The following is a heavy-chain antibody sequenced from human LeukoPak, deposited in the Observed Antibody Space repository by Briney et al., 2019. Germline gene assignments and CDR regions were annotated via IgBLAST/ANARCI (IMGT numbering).Heavy chain of an antibody. J-gene: IGHJ4*02. CDR1: GGSFSGYY. Sequence: SETLSLTCAVYGGSFSGYYWSWIRQPPGKGLEWIGEINHSGSTNYNPSLKSRVTISVDTSKNQFSLKLSSVTAADTAVYYCARRARRITIFGEVNLGCYFDYWGQGTLVTVSS. CDR2: INHSGST. V-gene: IGHV4-34*01. CDR3: ARRARRITIFGEVNLGCYFDY. D-gene: IGHD3-3*01.